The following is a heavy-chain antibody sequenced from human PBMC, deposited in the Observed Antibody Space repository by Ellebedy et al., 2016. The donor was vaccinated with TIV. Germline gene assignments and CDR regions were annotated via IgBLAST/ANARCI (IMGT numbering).Heavy chain of an antibody. CDR2: IYYSGST. D-gene: IGHD2-2*01. J-gene: IGHJ3*02. Sequence: SETLSLTXTVSGGSISSYYWSWIRQPPGKGLEWIGYIYYSGSTNYNPSLKSRVTISVDTSKNQFSLKLSSVTAADTAVYYCAREGDIVVVPAEMPCRAFDIWGQGTMVTVSS. CDR3: AREGDIVVVPAEMPCRAFDI. CDR1: GGSISSYY. V-gene: IGHV4-59*12.